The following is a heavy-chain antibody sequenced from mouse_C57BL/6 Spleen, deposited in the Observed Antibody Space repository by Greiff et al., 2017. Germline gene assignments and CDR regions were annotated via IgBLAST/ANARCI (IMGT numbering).Heavy chain of an antibody. CDR3: TTIYYYGSSSFAY. CDR2: IDPENGDT. D-gene: IGHD1-1*01. V-gene: IGHV14-4*01. CDR1: GFNIKDDY. Sequence: EVQLQESGAELVRPGASVKLSCTASGFNIKDDYMHWVKQRPEQGLEWIGWIDPENGDTEYASKFQGKATITADTSSNTAYLQLSSLTSEDTAVYYCTTIYYYGSSSFAYWGQGTLVTVSA. J-gene: IGHJ3*01.